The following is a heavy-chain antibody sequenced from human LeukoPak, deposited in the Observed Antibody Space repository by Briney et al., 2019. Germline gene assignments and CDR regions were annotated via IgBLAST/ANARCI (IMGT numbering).Heavy chain of an antibody. CDR2: INHSGST. V-gene: IGHV4-34*01. CDR1: GGSFSGYY. D-gene: IGHD3-16*02. Sequence: SETLSLTCAVYGGSFSGYYWSWIRQPPGKGLEWIGEINHSGSTNYNPSLKSRVTISVDTSKNQFSLKLSSVTAADTAVYYCARGGDDYVWGSYRYRYYFDYWGQGTLVTVSS. CDR3: ARGGDDYVWGSYRYRYYFDY. J-gene: IGHJ4*02.